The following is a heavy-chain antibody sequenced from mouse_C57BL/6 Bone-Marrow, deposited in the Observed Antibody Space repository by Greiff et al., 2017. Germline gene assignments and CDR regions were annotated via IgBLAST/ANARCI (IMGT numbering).Heavy chain of an antibody. CDR1: GYTFTSYW. D-gene: IGHD4-1*01. CDR2: IHPNSGST. CDR3: ARPRLGAWFAD. J-gene: IGHJ3*01. V-gene: IGHV1-64*01. Sequence: QVQLQQPGAELVKPGASVKLSCKASGYTFTSYWMHWVKQRPGQGLEWIGMIHPNSGSTNYNEKFKSKATLTVDKSSSTAYMQLSSLTSEDSAVXYCARPRLGAWFADWGQGTLVTVSA.